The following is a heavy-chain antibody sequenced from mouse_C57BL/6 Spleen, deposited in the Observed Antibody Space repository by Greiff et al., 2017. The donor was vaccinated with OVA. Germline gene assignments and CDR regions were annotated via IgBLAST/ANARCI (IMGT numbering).Heavy chain of an antibody. CDR2: IDPSDSYT. D-gene: IGHD2-1*01. CDR3: ARSLYGNYDFDY. V-gene: IGHV1-59*01. Sequence: QVQLQQPGAELVRPGTSVKLSCKASGYTFTSYWMHWVKQRPGQGLEWIGVIDPSDSYTNYNQKFKGKATLTVDTSSSTAYMQLSSLTSEDSAVYYCARSLYGNYDFDYWGQGTTLTVSS. CDR1: GYTFTSYW. J-gene: IGHJ2*01.